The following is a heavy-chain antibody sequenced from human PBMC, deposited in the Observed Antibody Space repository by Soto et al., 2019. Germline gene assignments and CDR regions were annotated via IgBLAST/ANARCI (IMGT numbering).Heavy chain of an antibody. V-gene: IGHV4-59*12. D-gene: IGHD3-10*01. Sequence: SETLSLTCTVSGGSISSYYWSWIRQHPGKGLEWIGYIYYSGSTYYNPSLKSRVTISVDTSKNQFSLKLSSVTAADTAVYYCARVSGIYYYGMDVWGQGTTVTVSS. J-gene: IGHJ6*02. CDR3: ARVSGIYYYGMDV. CDR1: GGSISSYY. CDR2: IYYSGST.